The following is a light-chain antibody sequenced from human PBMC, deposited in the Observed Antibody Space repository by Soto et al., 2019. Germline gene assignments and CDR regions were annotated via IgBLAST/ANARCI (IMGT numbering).Light chain of an antibody. J-gene: IGLJ1*01. CDR3: QSYDSSLSSYV. CDR1: SSNIGAGYD. V-gene: IGLV1-40*01. Sequence: QSALTQPPSVSGAPGQRVTISCTGSSSNIGAGYDVHWYQQLPGTAPKLLIYGNNNRPSGVPDRFSGSKSGTSASLAITGLQAEDEADYYCQSYDSSLSSYVFGTGTKLTFL. CDR2: GNN.